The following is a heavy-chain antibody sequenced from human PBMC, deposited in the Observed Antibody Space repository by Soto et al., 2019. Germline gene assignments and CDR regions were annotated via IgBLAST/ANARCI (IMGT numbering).Heavy chain of an antibody. J-gene: IGHJ3*02. CDR1: GFTFDDYA. CDR3: AKRSISAAAGLDAFDI. V-gene: IGHV3-9*01. CDR2: ISWNSGSI. D-gene: IGHD6-13*01. Sequence: SLRLSCAASGFTFDDYAMHWVRQAPGKGLEWVSGISWNSGSIGYADSVKGRFTISRDNAKNSLYLQMNSLRAEDTALYYCAKRSISAAAGLDAFDIWGQGTMVTVSS.